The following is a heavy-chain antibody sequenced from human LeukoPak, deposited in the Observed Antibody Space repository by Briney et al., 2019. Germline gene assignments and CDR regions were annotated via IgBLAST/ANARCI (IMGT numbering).Heavy chain of an antibody. CDR1: GYFISSGYY. V-gene: IGHV4-38-2*02. Sequence: SETLSLTCTVSGYFISSGYYWGWIRQPPGKGLQWIGSIHHSGSTYYNPSLKSRVTISVDASKNQFSLKLSSVTAADTAVYYCARTSSSGLVGGYYFDYWGQGTLVTVSS. D-gene: IGHD6-19*01. CDR2: IHHSGST. J-gene: IGHJ4*02. CDR3: ARTSSSGLVGGYYFDY.